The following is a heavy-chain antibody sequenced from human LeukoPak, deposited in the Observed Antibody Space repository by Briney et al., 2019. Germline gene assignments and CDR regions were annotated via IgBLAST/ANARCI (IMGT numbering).Heavy chain of an antibody. J-gene: IGHJ4*02. CDR1: GYTFSNYG. Sequence: ASVKVSYKASGYTFSNYGISWVRQAPGLGLEWMGWTSYNGNTNYAQKFQDRVTMTTDTSTTTAYMELRSLESDDTAVYYCARHSGSGWQALGYWGQGTLVTVSS. V-gene: IGHV1-18*04. CDR2: TSYNGNT. D-gene: IGHD6-19*01. CDR3: ARHSGSGWQALGY.